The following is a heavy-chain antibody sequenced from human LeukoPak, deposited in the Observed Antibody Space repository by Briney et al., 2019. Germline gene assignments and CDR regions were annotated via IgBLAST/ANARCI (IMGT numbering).Heavy chain of an antibody. D-gene: IGHD4-23*01. V-gene: IGHV3-48*02. CDR2: IGSGSAAI. J-gene: IGHJ2*01. CDR1: GFTFTSYS. CDR3: ARDPYGGNSRWYFDL. Sequence: PGGSLRLSCAASGFTFTSYSMNRVRQAPGKGLEWLSYIGSGSAAIYYADSVKGRFTISRDNAKNSLYLQMNSLRDEDTAVYYCARDPYGGNSRWYFDLWGRGTLVSVSS.